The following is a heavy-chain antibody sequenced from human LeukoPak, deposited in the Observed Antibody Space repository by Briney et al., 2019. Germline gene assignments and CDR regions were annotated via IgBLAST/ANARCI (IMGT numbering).Heavy chain of an antibody. D-gene: IGHD6-19*01. J-gene: IGHJ4*02. CDR2: IRYDGSNK. CDR3: AKVMGSSGWSSY. Sequence: PGGSLRLSCAASGFTFSSYGMHWVRQAPGKGLEWVAFIRYDGSNKYYADSVKGRFTISRGNSKNTLYLQMNSLRAEDTAVYYCAKVMGSSGWSSYWGQGTLVTVSS. CDR1: GFTFSSYG. V-gene: IGHV3-30*02.